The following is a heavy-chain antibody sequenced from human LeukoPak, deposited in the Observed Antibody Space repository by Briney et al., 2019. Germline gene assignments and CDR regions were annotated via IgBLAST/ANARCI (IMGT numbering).Heavy chain of an antibody. CDR1: GFTFSSYW. CDR3: ARKRPTYLDY. V-gene: IGHV3-7*01. CDR2: IKTDGSEK. Sequence: GGSLRLSCAASGFTFSSYWMSWVRQAPGKGVEGVANIKTDGSEKYYVDSVKGRFTISRDKAKNSLYLQMNSLRAEDTAVYYCARKRPTYLDYWGQGTLVTVSS. J-gene: IGHJ4*02.